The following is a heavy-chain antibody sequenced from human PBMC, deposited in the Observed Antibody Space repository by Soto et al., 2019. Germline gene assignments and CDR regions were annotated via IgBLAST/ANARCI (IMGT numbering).Heavy chain of an antibody. D-gene: IGHD2-21*02. CDR3: ATANCGGDCYSDNWFDP. Sequence: QVQLVQSGAEVKKPGASVKVSCKASGYTFTSYGISWVRQAPGQGLEWMGWISAYNGNTNYAQKLRGRVTMTTDTSTSTAYMELRSLRSDDTAVYYCATANCGGDCYSDNWFDPWGQGTLVTVSS. V-gene: IGHV1-18*04. CDR2: ISAYNGNT. CDR1: GYTFTSYG. J-gene: IGHJ5*02.